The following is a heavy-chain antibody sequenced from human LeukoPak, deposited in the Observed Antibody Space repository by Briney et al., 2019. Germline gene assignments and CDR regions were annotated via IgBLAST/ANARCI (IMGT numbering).Heavy chain of an antibody. CDR2: IRNDGSDQ. D-gene: IGHD3-9*01. Sequence: GRSLRLPCAASGLTFSGYAVPWVRQAPGKGLEWVRVIRNDGSDQYYADSVKGRFTISRDNSKNTVYLQMSSLKAEDTAIYYCAKEIFCTQTTCQGNDAFHIWGQGTVVTVSS. CDR3: AKEIFCTQTTCQGNDAFHI. V-gene: IGHV3-30*04. CDR1: GLTFSGYA. J-gene: IGHJ3*02.